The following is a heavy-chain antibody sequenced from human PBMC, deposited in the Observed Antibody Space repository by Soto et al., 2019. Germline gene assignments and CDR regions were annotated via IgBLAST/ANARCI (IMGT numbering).Heavy chain of an antibody. Sequence: QVQLVQSGAEVKKPGASVKLSCKASGYTFTNYYIHWVRQAPGQGLEWMAISNPNGGGTNYAQKFQGRVTLTRDTSTSTVYMDLSSLKSEDTDVYYCARGLAAGDYWGQGTLVTVSS. CDR3: ARGLAAGDY. CDR1: GYTFTNYY. CDR2: SNPNGGGT. J-gene: IGHJ4*02. D-gene: IGHD6-13*01. V-gene: IGHV1-46*01.